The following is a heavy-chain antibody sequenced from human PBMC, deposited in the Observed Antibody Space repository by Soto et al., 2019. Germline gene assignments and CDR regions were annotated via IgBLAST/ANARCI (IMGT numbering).Heavy chain of an antibody. Sequence: ASVKVSCKDSGYTYTSYARHWVRQAPGQRLEWMGWVNAGNGNTKYSQKFQGRVTITRDTSASTAYMELSSLRSEDTAVYYCARDQLLWFGELLGPFDYWGQGTLVTVSS. CDR1: GYTYTSYA. CDR3: ARDQLLWFGELLGPFDY. J-gene: IGHJ4*02. D-gene: IGHD3-10*01. CDR2: VNAGNGNT. V-gene: IGHV1-3*01.